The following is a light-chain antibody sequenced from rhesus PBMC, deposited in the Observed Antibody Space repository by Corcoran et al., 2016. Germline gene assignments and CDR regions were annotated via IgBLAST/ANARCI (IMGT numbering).Light chain of an antibody. J-gene: IGKJ3*01. Sequence: DIQMTQSPSALSASVGDRVTISCRASQKIYSNLAWYQQKPGKAPKLLIYAASSLQTGVPFRFGGSGAGTDFTLLIRRLQPEDSAAYYCPHYYTNPFTFGPGTKLDIK. CDR3: PHYYTNPFT. CDR1: QKIYSN. V-gene: IGKV1S12*01. CDR2: AAS.